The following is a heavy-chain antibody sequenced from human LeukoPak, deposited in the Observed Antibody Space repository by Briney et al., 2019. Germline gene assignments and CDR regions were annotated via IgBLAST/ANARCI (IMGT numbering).Heavy chain of an antibody. J-gene: IGHJ4*02. CDR3: AKDSLDSSSFGVHLYYFDY. CDR2: MNPNSGNT. Sequence: ASVKVSCKASGYTFTSYDINWVRQATGQGLEWMGWMNPNSGNTGYAQKFQGRVTMTRNTSISTAYMELSSLRSEDTAVYYCAKDSLDSSSFGVHLYYFDYWGQGTLVTVSS. D-gene: IGHD6-6*01. V-gene: IGHV1-8*01. CDR1: GYTFTSYD.